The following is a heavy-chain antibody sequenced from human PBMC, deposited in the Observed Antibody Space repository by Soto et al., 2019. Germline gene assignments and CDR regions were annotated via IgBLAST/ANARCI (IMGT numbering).Heavy chain of an antibody. Sequence: QVQLQQWGAGLLKPSETLSLTCAVYGGSFSGYYWSWIRQPPGKGLEWIGEINHSGSTNYNPSLKSRVTISVDTSKNQFSLKLSSVTAADTAVYYCARTGTSSREDSIAARWWFDPWGQGTLVTVSS. V-gene: IGHV4-34*01. D-gene: IGHD6-6*01. J-gene: IGHJ5*02. CDR3: ARTGTSSREDSIAARWWFDP. CDR2: INHSGST. CDR1: GGSFSGYY.